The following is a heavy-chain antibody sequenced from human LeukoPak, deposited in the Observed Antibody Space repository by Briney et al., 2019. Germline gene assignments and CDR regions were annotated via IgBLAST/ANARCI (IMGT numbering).Heavy chain of an antibody. J-gene: IGHJ3*02. CDR2: ISGSGGST. D-gene: IGHD3-22*01. CDR3: AKDQGADSSGYYDAFDI. V-gene: IGHV3-23*01. Sequence: PGGTLRLSCAASGFTFSSYGMSWVRQAPGKGLEWVSTISGSGGSTYYADSVKGRFTISRDNSKNTLYLRMNSLRAEDTAVYYCAKDQGADSSGYYDAFDIWGQGTMVTVSS. CDR1: GFTFSSYG.